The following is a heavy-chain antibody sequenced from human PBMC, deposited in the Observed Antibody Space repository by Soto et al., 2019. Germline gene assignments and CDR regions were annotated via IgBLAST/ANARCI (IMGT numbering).Heavy chain of an antibody. D-gene: IGHD2-2*01. J-gene: IGHJ4*01. CDR3: AHTRVPDTLDY. Sequence: SGPTLVNPTQTLTLTCTFSGFSLSTSGVGVAWIRQPPGKPLERLALIYWNDIKRYSPSLKSRLTITKDTSKNQVVLTMTSMDPVDTATYYCAHTRVPDTLDYWGQGTLVTVSS. CDR1: GFSLSTSGVG. CDR2: IYWNDIK. V-gene: IGHV2-5*01.